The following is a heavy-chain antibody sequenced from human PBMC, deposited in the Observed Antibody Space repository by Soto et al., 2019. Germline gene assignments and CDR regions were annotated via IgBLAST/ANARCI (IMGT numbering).Heavy chain of an antibody. V-gene: IGHV3-66*01. D-gene: IGHD6-19*01. J-gene: IGHJ4*02. Sequence: EVQLVGSGGGLVQPGGSLRLSCAASGFTVSSNYMNWVRQAPGKGLEWVSIIYSGDSTYYADSVKGRFTISRDNSKNTLYLQMNSLRAEDTAVYYCARSWAVAGSYDYWGQGTLVTVSS. CDR3: ARSWAVAGSYDY. CDR1: GFTVSSNY. CDR2: IYSGDST.